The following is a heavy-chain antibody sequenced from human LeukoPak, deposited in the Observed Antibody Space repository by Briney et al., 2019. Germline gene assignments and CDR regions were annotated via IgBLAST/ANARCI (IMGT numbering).Heavy chain of an antibody. Sequence: PSETLSLTCTVSGGSISSSSYYWGCIRQPPGKGLEWIEQIYYSQTTYYHPSLKSRVTISVDTSKNQFALKLSSVTAADTAVYYCARLPITYYDFWSGYYPGPGDAFDIWGQGTMVTVSS. CDR3: ARLPITYYDFWSGYYPGPGDAFDI. CDR2: IYYSQTT. V-gene: IGHV4-39*01. J-gene: IGHJ3*02. CDR1: GGSISSSSYY. D-gene: IGHD3-3*01.